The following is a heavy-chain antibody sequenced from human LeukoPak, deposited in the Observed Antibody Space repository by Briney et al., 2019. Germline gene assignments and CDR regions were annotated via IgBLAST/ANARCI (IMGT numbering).Heavy chain of an antibody. CDR1: GYTFTGYY. Sequence: ASVTVSCKASGYTFTGYYMHWVRQAPGQGLEWMGWINPNSAGTNYAQKFQGRVTMTRDTSISTAYMELSRLRSDDTAVYYCASVSLAVAGRPFDYWGQGTLVTVSS. D-gene: IGHD6-19*01. CDR2: INPNSAGT. J-gene: IGHJ4*02. V-gene: IGHV1-2*02. CDR3: ASVSLAVAGRPFDY.